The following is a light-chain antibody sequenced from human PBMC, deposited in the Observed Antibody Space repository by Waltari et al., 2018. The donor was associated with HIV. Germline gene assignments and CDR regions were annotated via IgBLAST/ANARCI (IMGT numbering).Light chain of an antibody. J-gene: IGLJ2*01. CDR3: QTWGTGFLV. CDR1: SGHRRSP. V-gene: IGLV4-69*01. CDR2: LNGDGRN. Sequence: LVLTQSPSASASLGPSVKLTCTLSSGHRRSPIAWHPQQPEKGPRFLMRLNGDGRNITGDGIPDRFSGSSSGTERYLTISSLQSDDEADYYCQTWGTGFLVFGGGTKLTVL.